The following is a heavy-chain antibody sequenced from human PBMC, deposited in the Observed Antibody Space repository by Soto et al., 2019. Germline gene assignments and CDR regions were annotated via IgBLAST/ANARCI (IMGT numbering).Heavy chain of an antibody. CDR2: IYWNDDK. V-gene: IGHV2-5*01. Sequence: SGPTLVNPTQTLTLTCTFSGFSLSTSGVGVGWIRQPPGKALEWLALIYWNDDKRYSPSLKSRLTITKDTSKNQVVLTMTNMDPVDTATYYCAHSIYLGLLWSRDAFDIWGQGTMVTVSS. CDR1: GFSLSTSGVG. D-gene: IGHD3-10*01. CDR3: AHSIYLGLLWSRDAFDI. J-gene: IGHJ3*02.